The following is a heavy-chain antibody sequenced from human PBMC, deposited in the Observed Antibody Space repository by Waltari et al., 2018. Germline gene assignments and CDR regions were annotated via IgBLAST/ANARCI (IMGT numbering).Heavy chain of an antibody. D-gene: IGHD2-2*01. Sequence: VQLQESGPGLVKPSETLSLTCAVSGYSISSGYYWGWIRQPPGRGMEWIGSIDHSGSTDNNPSLKGRVTRSVDASKSPVSLKLSSVTAADTAVYYCARLWVDIVVVPAAGGDAFDIWGQGTMVTVSS. CDR2: IDHSGST. CDR3: ARLWVDIVVVPAAGGDAFDI. V-gene: IGHV4-38-2*01. CDR1: GYSISSGYY. J-gene: IGHJ3*02.